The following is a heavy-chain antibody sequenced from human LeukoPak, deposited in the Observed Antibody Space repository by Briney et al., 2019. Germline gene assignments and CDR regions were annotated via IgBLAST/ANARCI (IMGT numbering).Heavy chain of an antibody. V-gene: IGHV3-74*01. CDR1: GFTLSDYW. Sequence: GGSLRLSCAASGFTLSDYWMHWVRKVPGKGLMWISRFTNDGSGAGYADSVMGRFIISRDDTKNTLYLQMNSLRAEDTAVYYCASSGYGHFYYDYWGQGAVVTVSS. D-gene: IGHD3-10*01. CDR3: ASSGYGHFYYDY. J-gene: IGHJ4*02. CDR2: FTNDGSGA.